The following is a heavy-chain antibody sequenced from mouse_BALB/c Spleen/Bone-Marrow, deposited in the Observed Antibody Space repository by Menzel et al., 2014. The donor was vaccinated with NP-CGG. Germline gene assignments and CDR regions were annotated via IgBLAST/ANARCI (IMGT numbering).Heavy chain of an antibody. CDR1: GYTFTSYW. D-gene: IGHD2-12*01. CDR2: INPSTGYT. J-gene: IGHJ2*01. Sequence: QVQLKDSGAELAKPGASVKMSRKASGYTFTSYWMHWVKQRPGQGLEWIGYINPSTGYTEYNQKFKDKATLTADKSSSTAYMQLSSLTSEDSAVYYCARWGDDGTFDYWSQGTTLTVSS. CDR3: ARWGDDGTFDY. V-gene: IGHV1-7*01.